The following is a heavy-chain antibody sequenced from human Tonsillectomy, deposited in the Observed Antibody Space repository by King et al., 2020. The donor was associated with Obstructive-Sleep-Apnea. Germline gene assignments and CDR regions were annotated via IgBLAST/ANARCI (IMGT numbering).Heavy chain of an antibody. CDR2: INPNSGGT. Sequence: VQLVESGAEVKKPGASVKVSCKASGYTFTGYYMHWVRQAPGQGLEWMGWINPNSGGTNYAQKFQGRVTMTRDTSIRQAYIELSRLRSDDTAVYYCASTSYGDYVYYGMDVWGQGTTVTVSS. CDR1: GYTFTGYY. CDR3: ASTSYGDYVYYGMDV. J-gene: IGHJ6*02. V-gene: IGHV1-2*02. D-gene: IGHD4-17*01.